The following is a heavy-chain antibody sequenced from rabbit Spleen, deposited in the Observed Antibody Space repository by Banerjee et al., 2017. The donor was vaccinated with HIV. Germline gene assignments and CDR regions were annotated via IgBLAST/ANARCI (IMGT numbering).Heavy chain of an antibody. Sequence: QSLEESGGGLVQPEGSLTLTCKASGFDFSSTYYMCWVRQAPGKGLEWIACINIVTGKSDYANWAEGRFIMSRTASTTVTLQMTSLTAADTATYFCARDLVAVIGWNFNLWGQGTLVTVS. J-gene: IGHJ4*01. CDR3: ARDLVAVIGWNFNL. D-gene: IGHD1-1*01. CDR1: GFDFSSTYY. CDR2: INIVTGKS. V-gene: IGHV1S40*01.